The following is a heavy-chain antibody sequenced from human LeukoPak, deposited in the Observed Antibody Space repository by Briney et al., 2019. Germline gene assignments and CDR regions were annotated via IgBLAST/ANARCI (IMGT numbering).Heavy chain of an antibody. D-gene: IGHD3-22*01. J-gene: IGHJ4*02. V-gene: IGHV3-9*01. Sequence: GGSLRLSCAASGFTFDDYAMHWVLQAPGKGLEWVSGISWNGGRIGYADSVKGRLTISRDNAKNSLYLQMNSLRAEDTALYYCARDHYYDSSGYHYFDYWGQGTLVTVSS. CDR1: GFTFDDYA. CDR2: ISWNGGRI. CDR3: ARDHYYDSSGYHYFDY.